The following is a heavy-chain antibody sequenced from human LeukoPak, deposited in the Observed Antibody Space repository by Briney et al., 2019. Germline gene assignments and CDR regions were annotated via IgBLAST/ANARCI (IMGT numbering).Heavy chain of an antibody. Sequence: KPGGSLTLSCAASGFTFSSYSMNWVRQAPGKGLEWVSSISSSRSYIYYVDSVKGRFTISRDNAKNSLYLQMNSLRAEDTAVYYCARDLPDEVPSFDLWGRGTLVTVSS. J-gene: IGHJ2*01. CDR1: GFTFSSYS. CDR2: ISSSRSYI. V-gene: IGHV3-21*01. CDR3: ARDLPDEVPSFDL. D-gene: IGHD1-1*01.